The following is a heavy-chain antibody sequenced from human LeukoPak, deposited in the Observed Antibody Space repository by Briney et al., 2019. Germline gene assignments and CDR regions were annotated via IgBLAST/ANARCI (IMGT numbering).Heavy chain of an antibody. CDR2: MSFDGSNE. Sequence: GGSLRLSCAASGFIFSSYGMHWVRQAPGKGLEWVAVMSFDGSNEYYADSVKGRFTISRDNSKNTLYLQMNSLRVEDTAVYYCAKKLAGGVGAPFDYSGQGTLVTVSS. CDR3: AKKLAGGVGAPFDY. D-gene: IGHD1-26*01. V-gene: IGHV3-30*18. J-gene: IGHJ4*02. CDR1: GFIFSSYG.